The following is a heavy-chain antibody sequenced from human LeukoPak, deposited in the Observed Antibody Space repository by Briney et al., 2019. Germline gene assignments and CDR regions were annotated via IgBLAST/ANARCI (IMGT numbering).Heavy chain of an antibody. D-gene: IGHD3-16*01. Sequence: SPILSRAASRFTVTTYGMHCVRQPPVNELEWVALISHDGNHAFFAESVKGRFTISRDNSNTTLYLQLNSLRVEDTAVYYCAKDSMGGSLDYWGQGSLVTVSS. CDR1: RFTVTTYG. CDR2: ISHDGNHA. CDR3: AKDSMGGSLDY. J-gene: IGHJ4*02. V-gene: IGHV3-30*18.